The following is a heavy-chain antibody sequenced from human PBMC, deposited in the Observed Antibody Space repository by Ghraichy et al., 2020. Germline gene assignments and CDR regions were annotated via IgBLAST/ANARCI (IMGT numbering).Heavy chain of an antibody. CDR1: GFSLSNTGMG. V-gene: IGHV2-26*01. J-gene: IGHJ5*02. D-gene: IGHD2-15*01. Sequence: SGPTLVKPTETLTLTCTVSGFSLSNTGMGVSWIRQPPGKAPECLAHIFSKDEKSYSPSLNSRLTISKDTSKSQVVLTMTNMDPVDTATYYCARTQAGHCSDDSCWSRWFDPWGQGILVTVSS. CDR3: ARTQAGHCSDDSCWSRWFDP. CDR2: IFSKDEK.